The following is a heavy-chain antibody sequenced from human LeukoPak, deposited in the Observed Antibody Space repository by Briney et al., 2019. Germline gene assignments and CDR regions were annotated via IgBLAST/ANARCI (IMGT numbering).Heavy chain of an antibody. D-gene: IGHD6-13*01. J-gene: IGHJ5*02. CDR1: GYNFINYD. CDR2: MNPYSGNT. CDR3: ARTQQLVLRSPLDP. V-gene: IGHV1-8*03. Sequence: GSSVKVSCKASGYNFINYDIHWVRQATGQGLEWMGWMNPYSGNTGYAQNFQGRISITRNTSISTAYMELSSLRSEDTAVYYCARTQQLVLRSPLDPWGQGTLVTVSS.